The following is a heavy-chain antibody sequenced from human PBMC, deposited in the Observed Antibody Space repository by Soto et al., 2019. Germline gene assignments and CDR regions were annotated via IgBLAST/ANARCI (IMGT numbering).Heavy chain of an antibody. CDR2: ISGSGGST. Sequence: EVQLLESGGGLVQPGGSLRLSCAASGFTFSSYAMSWVRQAPGKGLEWVSAISGSGGSTYYADSVKGRFTISRDNSKNTLYLQMNSLRAEDTAVYYCAKTGAVVTAMHDAFDIWGQGTMVTVSS. CDR1: GFTFSSYA. CDR3: AKTGAVVTAMHDAFDI. J-gene: IGHJ3*02. V-gene: IGHV3-23*01. D-gene: IGHD2-21*02.